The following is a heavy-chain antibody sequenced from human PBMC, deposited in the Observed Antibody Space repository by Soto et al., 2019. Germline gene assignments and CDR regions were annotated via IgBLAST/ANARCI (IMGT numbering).Heavy chain of an antibody. D-gene: IGHD4-17*01. V-gene: IGHV4-61*01. CDR2: IYYSGST. Sequence: SETLSLTCTVSGGSVSSGSYYWSWIRQPPGKGLEWIGYIYYSGSTNYNPSLKSRVTISVDTSKNQFSLKLSSVTAADTAVYYCARTTENWFDPWGQGTLVTVS. CDR3: ARTTENWFDP. CDR1: GGSVSSGSYY. J-gene: IGHJ5*02.